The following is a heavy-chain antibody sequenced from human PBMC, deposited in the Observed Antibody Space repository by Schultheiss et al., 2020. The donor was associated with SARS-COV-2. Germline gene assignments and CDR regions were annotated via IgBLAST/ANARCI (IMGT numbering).Heavy chain of an antibody. CDR3: AKALYSYTSGSYTAYGMDV. Sequence: GGSLRLSCAASGFTFSSYWMGWVRQAPGKGLEWVAAISYDGSEHNYDESVKGGFTVSSYNTKKTMYLQMNSLRGEDTAVYYCAKALYSYTSGSYTAYGMDVWGQGTTVTVSS. CDR2: ISYDGSEH. J-gene: IGHJ6*02. V-gene: IGHV3-30*18. CDR1: GFTFSSYW. D-gene: IGHD3-10*01.